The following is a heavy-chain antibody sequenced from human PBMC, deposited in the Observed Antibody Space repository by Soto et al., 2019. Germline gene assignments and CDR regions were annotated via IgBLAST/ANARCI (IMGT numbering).Heavy chain of an antibody. V-gene: IGHV3-48*03. CDR3: ARDSSGYPDY. CDR1: GFTFSSYA. Sequence: LRLSCAASGFTFSSYAMSWVRQAPGKGLEWVSYISSSGSTIYYADSVKDRFTISRDNAKNSLYLQMNSLRAEDTAVYYCARDSSGYPDYWGQGTLVTVSS. J-gene: IGHJ4*02. CDR2: ISSSGSTI. D-gene: IGHD3-22*01.